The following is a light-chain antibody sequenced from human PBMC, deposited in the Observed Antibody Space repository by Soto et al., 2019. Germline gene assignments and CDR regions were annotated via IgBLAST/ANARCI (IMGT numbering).Light chain of an antibody. CDR3: QQLNSYPPRLT. V-gene: IGKV1-9*01. CDR1: QGISSY. Sequence: DIQFTLSASFLSASVGDRVTITCRASQGISSYLAWYQQKPGKAPKLLIYAASTLQSGVPSRFGGSGSGTEFTLTISSLQPEDFATYYCQQLNSYPPRLTFGGGTKVDIK. CDR2: AAS. J-gene: IGKJ4*01.